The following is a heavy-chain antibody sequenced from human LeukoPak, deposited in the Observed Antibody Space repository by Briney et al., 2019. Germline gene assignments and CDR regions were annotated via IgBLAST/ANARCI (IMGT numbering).Heavy chain of an antibody. Sequence: GGSLRLSCAASGFTFSSYWMHWVRQAPGKGLVWVSRINSDGSSTSYADSVRGRFSISRDNAKNTLYLQMNSLRAEDTAVYYCAKGYCTNGVCGYYYYYMDVWGKGTTVTVSS. V-gene: IGHV3-74*01. CDR2: INSDGSST. CDR3: AKGYCTNGVCGYYYYYMDV. D-gene: IGHD2-8*01. CDR1: GFTFSSYW. J-gene: IGHJ6*03.